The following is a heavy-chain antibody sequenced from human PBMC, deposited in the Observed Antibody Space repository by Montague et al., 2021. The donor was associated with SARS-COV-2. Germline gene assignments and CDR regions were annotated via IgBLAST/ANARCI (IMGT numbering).Heavy chain of an antibody. Sequence: SETLSLTCTVSGGSISSYYWSWIRQPPGKGLEWIGYIYYSGSTNYNPSLKCRVTISVDTSKNQFSLKLSSVTAADTAVYYCAGEVRYYYDSSGPGAFDIWGQGTMVTVSS. CDR3: AGEVRYYYDSSGPGAFDI. V-gene: IGHV4-59*01. CDR2: IYYSGST. CDR1: GGSISSYY. J-gene: IGHJ3*02. D-gene: IGHD3-22*01.